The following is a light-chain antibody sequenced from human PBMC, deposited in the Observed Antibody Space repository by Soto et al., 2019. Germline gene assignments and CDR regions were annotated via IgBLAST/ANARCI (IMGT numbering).Light chain of an antibody. V-gene: IGKV1-39*01. CDR2: AAS. J-gene: IGKJ4*01. CDR1: QSISNH. CDR3: QQSYSTALT. Sequence: DIQMTQSPSSLSASVEDRVIITCRASQSISNHLNWYQQKQGKAPKXXSFAASSLQSGVPSRFSGSGSGTDFTLTISSLKPEDFETYYCQQSYSTALTFGGGTKVDIK.